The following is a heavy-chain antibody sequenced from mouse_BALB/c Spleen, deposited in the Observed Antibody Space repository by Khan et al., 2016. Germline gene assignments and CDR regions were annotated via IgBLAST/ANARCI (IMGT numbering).Heavy chain of an antibody. J-gene: IGHJ2*01. CDR2: IDPENGNT. Sequence: VQLQQSGAELVRPGALVKLSCKASGFNFKDYYMHWVKQRPEQGLEWIGWIDPENGNTIYDPKFKGKSSITADTSSNTAYLQISSLTSEDTAVFYCAKSTATYFDYWGPGTTLTVSS. CDR1: GFNFKDYY. D-gene: IGHD1-2*01. CDR3: AKSTATYFDY. V-gene: IGHV14-1*02.